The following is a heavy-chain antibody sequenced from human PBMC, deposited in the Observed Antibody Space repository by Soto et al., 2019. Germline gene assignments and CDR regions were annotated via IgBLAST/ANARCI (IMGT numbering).Heavy chain of an antibody. CDR1: GFTFSRYT. CDR2: ISSSSSYI. J-gene: IGHJ3*02. D-gene: IGHD3-10*01. V-gene: IGHV3-21*01. CDR3: ARRGSGINAFDI. Sequence: GGSLRLSCTASGFTFSRYTMNWVRQAPGKGLEWVSSISSSSSYIYYADSVKGRFTISRDNSQKTLYLQMNSLRADDTAVYFCARRGSGINAFDIWGQGTMVTVS.